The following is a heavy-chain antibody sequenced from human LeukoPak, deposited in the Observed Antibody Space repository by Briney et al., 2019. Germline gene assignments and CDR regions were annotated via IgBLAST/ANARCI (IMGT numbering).Heavy chain of an antibody. CDR2: IIPILGTP. D-gene: IGHD2-21*02. Sequence: SVKVSCKASGVTFNNYAINWVRQAPGQGPELMGSIIPILGTPNYAQKFQGRVTMTADKSTTTVYMELSSLRSDDTAVYYCASGPQHSCGRDCYSDYFDYWGQGTLVTVSS. CDR3: ASGPQHSCGRDCYSDYFDY. V-gene: IGHV1-69*04. J-gene: IGHJ4*02. CDR1: GVTFNNYA.